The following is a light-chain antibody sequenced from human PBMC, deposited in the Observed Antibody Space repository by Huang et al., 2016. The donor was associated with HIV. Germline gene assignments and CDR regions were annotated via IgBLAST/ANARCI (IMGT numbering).Light chain of an antibody. Sequence: DIQMTQSPSTLSASVGDRVTITCRASQSINTWLAWYQQKPGKVPNLLIYRASSLQTGVPSRFICSGSGTEFTLTITSLQPEDLGTYYCQQYKTYMYTFGQGTKLEIK. V-gene: IGKV1-5*03. J-gene: IGKJ2*01. CDR1: QSINTW. CDR3: QQYKTYMYT. CDR2: RAS.